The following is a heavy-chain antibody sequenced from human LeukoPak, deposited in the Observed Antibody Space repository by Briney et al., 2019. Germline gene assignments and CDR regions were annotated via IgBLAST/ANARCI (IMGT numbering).Heavy chain of an antibody. J-gene: IGHJ5*02. Sequence: ASVKVSCQASGYTFTSYDINWVRQATGQGLEWMGWMNPNSGNTGYAQKFQGRVTITRNTSISTAYMELSSLTSEDTAVYYCARGRATVTTHWFDPGAREPWSPSPQ. CDR2: MNPNSGNT. V-gene: IGHV1-8*03. CDR3: ARGRATVTTHWFDP. CDR1: GYTFTSYD. D-gene: IGHD4-11*01.